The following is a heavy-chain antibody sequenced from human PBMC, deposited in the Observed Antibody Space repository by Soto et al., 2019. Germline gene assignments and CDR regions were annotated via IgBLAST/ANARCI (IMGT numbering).Heavy chain of an antibody. J-gene: IGHJ3*02. V-gene: IGHV3-9*01. CDR1: GFAFDDYA. CDR3: AKDMRVGSSGWWSAFDI. Sequence: GGSLRLSCAASGFAFDDYAMYWVRQAPGKGLEWVSGISWRSVNIGYADSVKGRFTISRDNAKNSLYLQMNSLRAEDTALYYCAKDMRVGSSGWWSAFDIWGQGTMVTVS. CDR2: ISWRSVNI. D-gene: IGHD6-13*01.